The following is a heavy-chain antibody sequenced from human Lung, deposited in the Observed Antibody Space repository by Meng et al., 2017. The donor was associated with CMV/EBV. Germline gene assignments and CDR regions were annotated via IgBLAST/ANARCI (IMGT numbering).Heavy chain of an antibody. J-gene: IGHJ4*02. CDR1: GGSVSSGSFY. CDR3: ARGVHGRYSPGTCYPVDD. V-gene: IGHV4-39*07. CDR2: AYYGGST. D-gene: IGHD2-8*02. Sequence: SETLSLXCTVSGGSVSSGSFYWGWIRHPPGKELEWIGNAYYGGSTYYNPSLSGRVSVSVDTSKDQFSLKLNSVTAADTAVYYCARGVHGRYSPGTCYPVDDWGQGTXVTVSS.